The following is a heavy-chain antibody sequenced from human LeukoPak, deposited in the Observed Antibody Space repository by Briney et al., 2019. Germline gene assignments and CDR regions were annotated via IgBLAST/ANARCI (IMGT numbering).Heavy chain of an antibody. D-gene: IGHD3-10*01. J-gene: IGHJ4*02. CDR2: ISSGSTYI. Sequence: PGGSLRLSCAASGFTFSSHTMNWVRQAPGKGLVWVSSISSGSTYIFYGDSVKGRFTTSRDNAKNSVFLQMNSLRDDDTAIYYCTRAPLGESDFWGQGTLATASS. CDR1: GFTFSSHT. CDR3: TRAPLGESDF. V-gene: IGHV3-21*01.